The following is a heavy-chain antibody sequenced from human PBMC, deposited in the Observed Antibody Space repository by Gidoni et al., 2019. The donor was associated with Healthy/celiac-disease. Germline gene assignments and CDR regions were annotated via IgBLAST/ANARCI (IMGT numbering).Heavy chain of an antibody. Sequence: GLVQPGGSLRLSCAASGFTFSSYAMSWVRQAPGRGLEWVSAICGSGGSTYYADSVKGRFTISRDNSKNTLYLQMNSLRAEDTAVYYCAKAPGIVATMGIDYWGQGTLVTVSS. CDR3: AKAPGIVATMGIDY. V-gene: IGHV3-23*01. CDR2: ICGSGGST. D-gene: IGHD5-12*01. CDR1: GFTFSSYA. J-gene: IGHJ4*02.